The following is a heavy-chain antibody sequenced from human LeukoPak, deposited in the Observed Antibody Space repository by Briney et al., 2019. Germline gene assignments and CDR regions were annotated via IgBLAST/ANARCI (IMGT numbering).Heavy chain of an antibody. CDR3: ARSGDGPFDY. CDR2: IYTSGST. D-gene: IGHD5-24*01. V-gene: IGHV4-61*02. J-gene: IGHJ4*02. Sequence: PSETLSLTCIVSGGSISSGSYYWSWIRQPAGKGLEWIGRIYTSGSTNYNPSLKSRVTISVDTSKNQFSLRLSSVTAADTAVYYCARSGDGPFDYWGQGTLVTVSS. CDR1: GGSISSGSYY.